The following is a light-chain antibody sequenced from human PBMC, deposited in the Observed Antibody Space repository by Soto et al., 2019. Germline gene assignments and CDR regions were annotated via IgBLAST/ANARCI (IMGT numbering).Light chain of an antibody. CDR3: QSYDSSLSGSKV. V-gene: IGLV1-40*01. CDR2: GNS. CDR1: SSNIGAGYD. Sequence: QSVLTQPPSVSGAPGQRVTISCTGSSSNIGAGYDVHWYQQLPGTAPKLLISGNSNRPSGVPDRFSGSKSGTSASLAITGLQAEYEADYYCQSYDSSLSGSKVFGGGTQLTVL. J-gene: IGLJ2*01.